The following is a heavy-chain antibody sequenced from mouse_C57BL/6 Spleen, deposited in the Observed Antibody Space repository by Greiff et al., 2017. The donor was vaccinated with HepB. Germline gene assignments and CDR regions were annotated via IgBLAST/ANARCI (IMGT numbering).Heavy chain of an antibody. Sequence: VQLQQPGAELVKPGASVKMSCKASGYTFTSYWITWVKQRPGQGLEWIGDIYPGSGSTNYNEKFKSKATLTVDTSSSTAYMQLSSLTSEDSAVYYCARYDGYRGYFDVWGTGTTVTVSS. J-gene: IGHJ1*03. D-gene: IGHD2-3*01. V-gene: IGHV1-55*01. CDR1: GYTFTSYW. CDR2: IYPGSGST. CDR3: ARYDGYRGYFDV.